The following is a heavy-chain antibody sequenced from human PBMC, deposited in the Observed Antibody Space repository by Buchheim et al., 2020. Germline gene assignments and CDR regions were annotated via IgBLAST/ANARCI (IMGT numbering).Heavy chain of an antibody. CDR2: IIPILGIA. J-gene: IGHJ4*02. V-gene: IGHV1-69*04. Sequence: QVQLVQSGAEVKKPGSSVKVSCKASGGTFSSYAISWVRQAPGQGLEWMGRIIPILGIANYAQKFQGRVTITTDNSTSTAYLELSSLSSEDTAVYYCARESPRRNCCGDCFAVDYWGQGTL. D-gene: IGHD2-21*02. CDR1: GGTFSSYA. CDR3: ARESPRRNCCGDCFAVDY.